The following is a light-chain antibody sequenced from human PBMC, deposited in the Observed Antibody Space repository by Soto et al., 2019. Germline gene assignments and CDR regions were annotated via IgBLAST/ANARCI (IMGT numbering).Light chain of an antibody. CDR3: LSYTSSITWV. Sequence: QSVLTQPASVSGSPGQSITISCTGTTSDVGGYNFVSWYQQHPGKAPKLMIYEVSNRPSGVSHRFSGSKSGNTASLTISGLQAEDDADYYCLSYTSSITWVFGGGTKLTVL. CDR1: TSDVGGYNF. CDR2: EVS. V-gene: IGLV2-14*01. J-gene: IGLJ3*02.